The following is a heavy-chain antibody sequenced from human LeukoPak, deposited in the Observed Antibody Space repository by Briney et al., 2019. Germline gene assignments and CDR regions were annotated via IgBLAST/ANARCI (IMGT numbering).Heavy chain of an antibody. CDR2: AGWAGGTT. Sequence: PGGSLRLSCATSGFNFDRYTIHWVRQAPGKGLEWVSLAGWAGGTTFYSDSVRGRFTISRDNARNSLYLQMDSLRVEDTAFYYCARDLAFSRLDYWGQGVLVTVSS. D-gene: IGHD2/OR15-2a*01. CDR3: ARDLAFSRLDY. J-gene: IGHJ4*02. CDR1: GFNFDRYT. V-gene: IGHV3-43*01.